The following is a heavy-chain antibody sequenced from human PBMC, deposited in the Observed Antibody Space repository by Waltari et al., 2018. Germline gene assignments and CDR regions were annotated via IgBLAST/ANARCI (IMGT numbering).Heavy chain of an antibody. Sequence: QAQLVESGGGLVRPGGSLRLSCTASGFTFSDFYMSWIRQAPGKGLGWISYISASGDTIYYADSVKGRFTVSRDNADNSLFLQMNSLRVNDTAVYYCARGSVADPWGQGTLVTVSS. J-gene: IGHJ5*02. CDR1: GFTFSDFY. D-gene: IGHD6-19*01. CDR3: ARGSVADP. V-gene: IGHV3-11*04. CDR2: ISASGDTI.